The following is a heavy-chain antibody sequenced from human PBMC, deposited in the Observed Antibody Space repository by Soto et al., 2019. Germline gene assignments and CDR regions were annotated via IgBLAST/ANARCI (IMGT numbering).Heavy chain of an antibody. V-gene: IGHV3-30*18. CDR2: ISYDGSNK. Sequence: PGGSLRLSCAASGFTFSSYGMHWVRQAPGKGLEWVAVISYDGSNKYYAESVKGRFTISRDNSKNTLYLQMNSLRAEDTAVYYCAKGYDSSGYYPDYWGQGTLVTVSS. J-gene: IGHJ4*02. CDR1: GFTFSSYG. CDR3: AKGYDSSGYYPDY. D-gene: IGHD3-22*01.